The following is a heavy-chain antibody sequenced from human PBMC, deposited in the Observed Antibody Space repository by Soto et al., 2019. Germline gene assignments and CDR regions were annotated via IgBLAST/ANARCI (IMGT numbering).Heavy chain of an antibody. CDR3: ARVPGVLEVYYYGMDV. V-gene: IGHV4-34*01. CDR2: INQSGQT. CDR1: GGSFSGDY. J-gene: IGHJ6*02. D-gene: IGHD6-6*01. Sequence: QVQLQQWGAGLLKPAETLSLTCGVYGGSFSGDYWSWIRQAPGKGLEWIGEINQSGQTHYNPSLKSRVTISVDPSENQFSLKVSSMTAADTAVDYCARVPGVLEVYYYGMDVWGQGTTVTVSS.